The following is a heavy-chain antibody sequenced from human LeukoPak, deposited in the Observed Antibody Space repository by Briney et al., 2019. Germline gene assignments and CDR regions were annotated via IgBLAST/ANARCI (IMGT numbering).Heavy chain of an antibody. CDR3: ARGVWQNWFDP. Sequence: TLSLTCTVSGGSISSSSYYWGWIRQPPGKGPEWIGSVDYSGSSYYNPTLKSRVTISVDTSKNQFSLKLSSVTAADTAVYYCARGVWQNWFDPWGQGTLVTVSS. J-gene: IGHJ5*02. CDR2: VDYSGSS. V-gene: IGHV4-39*07. CDR1: GGSISSSSYY.